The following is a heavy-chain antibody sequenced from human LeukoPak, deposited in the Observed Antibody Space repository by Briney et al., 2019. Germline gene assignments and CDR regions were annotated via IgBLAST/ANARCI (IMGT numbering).Heavy chain of an antibody. V-gene: IGHV3-48*02. CDR2: ISTSGTTI. CDR3: ARDEVYGEQYYFDY. CDR1: GFTFSTYS. Sequence: PGGSLRLSCAASGFTFSTYSINWVRQAPGKGLEWISFISTSGTTIYYAGSVKGRFSISRDNARNSLWLQMNSLRDEDTAVYYCARDEVYGEQYYFDYWGQGTLVTVSS. D-gene: IGHD4/OR15-4a*01. J-gene: IGHJ4*02.